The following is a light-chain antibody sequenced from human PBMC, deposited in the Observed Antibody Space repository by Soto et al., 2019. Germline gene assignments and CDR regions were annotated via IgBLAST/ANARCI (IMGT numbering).Light chain of an antibody. V-gene: IGLV2-8*01. CDR2: EVT. CDR3: TSYAGTNTLI. Sequence: QSVLAQPPSGSGSPGQSVAISCTGTSSDVGNYNFVSWYQHHPGKAPKLMIYEVTKRPSGVPDRFSGSTSGNTASLTVSGLQVEEEADYYCTSYAGTNTLIFGGGTKFTVL. CDR1: SSDVGNYNF. J-gene: IGLJ2*01.